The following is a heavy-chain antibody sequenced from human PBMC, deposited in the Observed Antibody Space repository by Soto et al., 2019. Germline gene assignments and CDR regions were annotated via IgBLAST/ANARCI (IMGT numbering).Heavy chain of an antibody. D-gene: IGHD4-17*01. CDR1: GGSMSSNY. J-gene: IGHJ4*02. Sequence: SETLSLTCTVSGGSMSSNYWTWIRQSPGKGLEWIGHIYYTGSTKYNPSLKSRVTISLDTSKNQFSLRLTSVTSADTAVYYCARGGSYGDFFDYWGQGAQVTVSS. CDR3: ARGGSYGDFFDY. CDR2: IYYTGST. V-gene: IGHV4-59*01.